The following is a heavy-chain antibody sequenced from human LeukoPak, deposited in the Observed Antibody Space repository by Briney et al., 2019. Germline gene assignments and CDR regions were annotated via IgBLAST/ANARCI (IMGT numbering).Heavy chain of an antibody. CDR1: GFTFDDYA. Sequence: PGGSLRLSCAASGFTFDDYAMHWVRQAPGKGLEWIGYIYYSGSTNYNPSLKSRVTISVDTSKNQFSLKLSSVTAADTAVYYCVRGLGKDYFDYWGQGTLVTVSS. D-gene: IGHD3-16*01. CDR3: VRGLGKDYFDY. J-gene: IGHJ4*02. V-gene: IGHV4-59*12. CDR2: IYYSGST.